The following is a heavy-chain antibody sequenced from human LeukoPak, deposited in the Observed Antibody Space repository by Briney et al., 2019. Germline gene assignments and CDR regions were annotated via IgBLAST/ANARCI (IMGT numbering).Heavy chain of an antibody. J-gene: IGHJ6*03. CDR2: ISWDGGST. V-gene: IGHV3-43*01. Sequence: GGSLRLSCAASGFTFDDYTMHWVRQAPGKGLEWVSLISWDGGSTYYADSVKGRFTISRDNSKNSLYLQMNSLRTEDTALYYCAKDGCSSTSCYRGYYYYYMDVWGKVTTVTISS. D-gene: IGHD2-2*01. CDR1: GFTFDDYT. CDR3: AKDGCSSTSCYRGYYYYYMDV.